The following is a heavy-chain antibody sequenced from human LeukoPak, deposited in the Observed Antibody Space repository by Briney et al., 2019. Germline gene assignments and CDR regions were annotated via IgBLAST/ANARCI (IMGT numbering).Heavy chain of an antibody. CDR1: GFTLNSYG. V-gene: IGHV3-30*02. J-gene: IGHJ6*03. CDR2: IWYGGSNE. CDR3: AKDRGTWGYYMDV. Sequence: GRSLRLSCAASGFTLNSYGMHWVRQAPGKGLEWVAIIWYGGSNEYYADSVKGRFTISRDNSKNTLYLQMNSLRAEDTAMYYCAKDRGTWGYYMDVWGKGTTVTVSS. D-gene: IGHD7-27*01.